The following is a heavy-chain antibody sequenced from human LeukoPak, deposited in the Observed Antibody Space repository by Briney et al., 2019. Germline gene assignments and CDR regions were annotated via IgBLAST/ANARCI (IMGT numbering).Heavy chain of an antibody. D-gene: IGHD3-3*01. CDR1: GFTFSYFG. Sequence: GGSLRLSCAATGFTFSYFGMHWVRQAPGKGLEWVAVISNDGSNENYADPVKGRFTISRDNSKSTLYLQMNSLRAEDTGVYYCAKDSGGQKYYDFWSGYPDPIDYWGQGTLVTVSS. CDR2: ISNDGSNE. CDR3: AKDSGGQKYYDFWSGYPDPIDY. J-gene: IGHJ4*02. V-gene: IGHV3-30*18.